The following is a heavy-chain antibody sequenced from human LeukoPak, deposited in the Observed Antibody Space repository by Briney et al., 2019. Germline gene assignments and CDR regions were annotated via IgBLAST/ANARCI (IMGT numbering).Heavy chain of an antibody. D-gene: IGHD2-2*01. J-gene: IGHJ4*02. Sequence: GGSLRLSCAASGFTFSSYAMHWVRQAPGKGLEWVAVISYDGNNKYYADSVKGRFTISRDNSKNTPYLQMNSLRAEDTAVYYCARDACSSTSCTLKYFDYWGQGTLVTVSS. CDR2: ISYDGNNK. CDR3: ARDACSSTSCTLKYFDY. V-gene: IGHV3-30*04. CDR1: GFTFSSYA.